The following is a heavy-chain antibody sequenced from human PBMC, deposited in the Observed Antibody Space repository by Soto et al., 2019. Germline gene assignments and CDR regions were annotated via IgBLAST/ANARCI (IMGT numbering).Heavy chain of an antibody. Sequence: QTLSLTCAISGDSVSSNSAAWNWIRQSPSRGLEWLGRTYYRSKWYNDYAVSVKSRITINPDTSKNQFSLQLNSVAPEDTAVYYCARFISLVVVPPYTSYYYYGMDVWGQGTTVTVSS. CDR2: TYYRSKWYN. V-gene: IGHV6-1*01. J-gene: IGHJ6*02. CDR1: GDSVSSNSAA. CDR3: ARFISLVVVPPYTSYYYYGMDV. D-gene: IGHD2-2*01.